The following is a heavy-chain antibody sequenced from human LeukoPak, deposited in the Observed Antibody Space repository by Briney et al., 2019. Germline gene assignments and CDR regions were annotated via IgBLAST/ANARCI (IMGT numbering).Heavy chain of an antibody. J-gene: IGHJ2*01. CDR1: GSSISSSSYY. CDR2: IDYSGST. D-gene: IGHD1-14*01. V-gene: IGHV4-39*01. Sequence: SETLSLACTVAGSSISSSSYYWGWIRQPPGKGLEWIGSIDYSGSTYYNPSLKSRFTISVDTSKNQFSLKLSSVTAADTAVYYCARLYNQSKYRLGYFDLWGRGTLVTVSS. CDR3: ARLYNQSKYRLGYFDL.